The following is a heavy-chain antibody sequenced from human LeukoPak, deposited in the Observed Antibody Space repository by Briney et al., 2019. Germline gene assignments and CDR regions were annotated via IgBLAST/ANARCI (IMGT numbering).Heavy chain of an antibody. CDR1: GFTFDDYA. D-gene: IGHD6-19*01. J-gene: IGHJ4*02. CDR2: ISWNSGSI. Sequence: GRSLRLSCAASGFTFDDYAMHWVRQAPGKGLEWVSGISWNSGSIGYADSVKGRFTISRDNAKNSLYLQMNSLRAEDTALYYCAKGSRIAVAGTFDYWGQGPLVTVSS. CDR3: AKGSRIAVAGTFDY. V-gene: IGHV3-9*01.